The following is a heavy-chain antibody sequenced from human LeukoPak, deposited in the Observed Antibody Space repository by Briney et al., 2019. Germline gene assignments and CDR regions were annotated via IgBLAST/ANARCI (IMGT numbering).Heavy chain of an antibody. Sequence: PSETLSLTCTVSGGSISSYYWSWLRQPAGKGLEWIGRIYTSGSTNYNACLKSRVSMSVDTSKNQFSLKLSSVTAADTAVFYCARENSGSYREFDYWGQGTLVTVSS. J-gene: IGHJ4*02. CDR3: ARENSGSYREFDY. CDR1: GGSISSYY. V-gene: IGHV4-4*07. D-gene: IGHD1-26*01. CDR2: IYTSGST.